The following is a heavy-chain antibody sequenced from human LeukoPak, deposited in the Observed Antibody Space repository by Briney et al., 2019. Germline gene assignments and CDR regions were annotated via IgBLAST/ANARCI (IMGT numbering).Heavy chain of an antibody. CDR3: TRGPLYSGYDFAFDI. V-gene: IGHV3-49*04. J-gene: IGHJ3*02. D-gene: IGHD5-12*01. CDR2: IRSKAYGGTT. CDR1: GFTVSSNY. Sequence: PGGSLRLSCAASGFTVSSNYMSWVRQAPGKGLEWVAFIRSKAYGGTTEYAASVKGRFTISRDDSKSIAYLQMNSLKTEGTAVYYCTRGPLYSGYDFAFDIWGQGTMVTVSS.